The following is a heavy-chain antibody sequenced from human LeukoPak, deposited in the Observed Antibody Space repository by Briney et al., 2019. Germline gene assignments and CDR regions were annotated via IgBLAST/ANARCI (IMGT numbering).Heavy chain of an antibody. J-gene: IGHJ4*02. D-gene: IGHD3-22*01. CDR3: ARAPPYYYDSSSPFDY. V-gene: IGHV1-18*01. Sequence: GASVKVSCKASGYTFTSYGISWVRQAPGQGLEWMGWISAYNGNTNYAQKLQGRVTMTTDTSTSTAYMELRSLRSDDTAVYYCARAPPYYYDSSSPFDYWGQGTLVTVSS. CDR2: ISAYNGNT. CDR1: GYTFTSYG.